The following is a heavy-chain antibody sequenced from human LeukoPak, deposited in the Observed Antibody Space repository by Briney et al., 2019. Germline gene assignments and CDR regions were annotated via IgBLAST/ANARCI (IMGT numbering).Heavy chain of an antibody. CDR3: ARGVGGDIVVVPAAIHSPYYYYGMDV. CDR2: IYYSGIT. CDR1: GGSISSGGYS. V-gene: IGHV4-31*01. D-gene: IGHD2-2*01. Sequence: PSETLSLTCTVSGGSISSGGYSWSWIRQHPGKGLEWIGYIYYSGITYYNPSLKSLVTISVDTSKNQFSLKLSSVTAADTAVYYCARGVGGDIVVVPAAIHSPYYYYGMDVWGQGTTVTVSS. J-gene: IGHJ6*02.